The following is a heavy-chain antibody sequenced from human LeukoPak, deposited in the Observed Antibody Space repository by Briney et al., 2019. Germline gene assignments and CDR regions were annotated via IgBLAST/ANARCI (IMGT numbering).Heavy chain of an antibody. CDR1: GGSFSGYY. Sequence: SETLSLTCAVYGGSFSGYYWSWIRQPPGKGLEWNGEINHSGSTNYNPSLKSRVTISVDTSKNQFSLKLSSVTAADMAVYYCATLSLWFGESGFDPWGQGTLVTVSS. V-gene: IGHV4-34*01. CDR2: INHSGST. CDR3: ATLSLWFGESGFDP. J-gene: IGHJ5*02. D-gene: IGHD3-10*01.